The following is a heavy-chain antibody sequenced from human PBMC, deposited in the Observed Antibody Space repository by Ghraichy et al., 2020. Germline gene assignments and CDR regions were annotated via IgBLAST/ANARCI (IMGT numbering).Heavy chain of an antibody. V-gene: IGHV1-3*04. J-gene: IGHJ6*02. CDR2: INTGNGNR. CDR1: GYTFTSHV. Sequence: ASVKVSCKTSGYTFTSHVLHWVRQAPGQGLDWMGWINTGNGNRKYSQKFQGRVTITRDTSASTTYMELSSLTSEDTAVYYCARDRGEAAAGFYYYYGMDVWGQGTTGTV. D-gene: IGHD6-13*01. CDR3: ARDRGEAAAGFYYYYGMDV.